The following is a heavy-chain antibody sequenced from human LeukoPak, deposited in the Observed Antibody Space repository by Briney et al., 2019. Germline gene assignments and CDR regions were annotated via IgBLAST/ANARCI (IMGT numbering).Heavy chain of an antibody. D-gene: IGHD7-27*01. V-gene: IGHV3-30*18. CDR1: GFTFSSYG. Sequence: SGGSLRLSCAASGFTFSSYGMHWVRQAPGKGLEWVAVISYDGSNKYYADSVKGRFTISRDNSKNTLYLQMNSLRAEDTAVYYCAKGAWGSHLFDHWGQGTLVTVSS. J-gene: IGHJ4*02. CDR2: ISYDGSNK. CDR3: AKGAWGSHLFDH.